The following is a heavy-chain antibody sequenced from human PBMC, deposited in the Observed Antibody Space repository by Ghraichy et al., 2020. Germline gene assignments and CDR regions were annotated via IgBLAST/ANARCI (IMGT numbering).Heavy chain of an antibody. V-gene: IGHV3-21*01. J-gene: IGHJ6*02. CDR1: GFTFSSYS. Sequence: GGSLRLSCAASGFTFSSYSMNWVRQAPGKGLEWVSSISSSSSYIYYADSVKGRFTISRDNAKNSLYLQMNSLRAEDTDVYYCARDDEYSYGYKRYYGMDVWGQGTTVTVSS. CDR3: ARDDEYSYGYKRYYGMDV. D-gene: IGHD5-18*01. CDR2: ISSSSSYI.